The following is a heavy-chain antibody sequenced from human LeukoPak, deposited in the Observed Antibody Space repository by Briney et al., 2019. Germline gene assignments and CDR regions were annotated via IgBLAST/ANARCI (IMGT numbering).Heavy chain of an antibody. Sequence: GGSLRLSCAASGFTLSDYWMNWVRQVPGKGPVWVSHISPDGRNIAYADPVKGRFTISRDSAKNTLYLQMNSLRVEDTAVYYCVRDGGGTTPYDCWGQGSLVTVSS. D-gene: IGHD1-7*01. CDR2: ISPDGRNI. V-gene: IGHV3-74*01. J-gene: IGHJ4*02. CDR1: GFTLSDYW. CDR3: VRDGGGTTPYDC.